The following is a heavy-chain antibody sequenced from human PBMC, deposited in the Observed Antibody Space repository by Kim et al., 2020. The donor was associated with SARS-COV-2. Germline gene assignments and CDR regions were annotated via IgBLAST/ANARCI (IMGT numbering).Heavy chain of an antibody. Sequence: GGSLRLSCAASGFTFSSYAMSWVRQAPGKGLEWVSAISGSGGSTYYADSVKGRFTISRDNSKNTLYLQMNSLRAEDTAVYYCAKAQDFWSGYYPGWVPSPAVWGLYYFDYWGQGTLVTVSS. CDR3: AKAQDFWSGYYPGWVPSPAVWGLYYFDY. J-gene: IGHJ4*02. V-gene: IGHV3-23*01. CDR1: GFTFSSYA. CDR2: ISGSGGST. D-gene: IGHD3-3*01.